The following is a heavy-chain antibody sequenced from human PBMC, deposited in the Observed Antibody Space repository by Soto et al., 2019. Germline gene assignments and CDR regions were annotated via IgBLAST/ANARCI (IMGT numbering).Heavy chain of an antibody. CDR2: IYSGGST. V-gene: IGHV3-66*04. D-gene: IGHD6-19*01. CDR3: ARHSSGPYYFDY. Sequence: PVGFLRLCCTASGFTVSSHCMSWVRQAPGKGLEWVSVIYSGGSTYYADSVKGRFTISRDNSKNTLYLQMNSLRAEDTAVYYCARHSSGPYYFDYWGQGTLVTVSS. J-gene: IGHJ4*02. CDR1: GFTVSSHC.